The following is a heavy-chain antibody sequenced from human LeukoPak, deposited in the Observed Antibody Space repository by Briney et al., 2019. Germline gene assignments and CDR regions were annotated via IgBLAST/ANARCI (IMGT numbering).Heavy chain of an antibody. Sequence: GRSLRLSCAASGFTFDDYAMHWVRQAPGKGLEWVSTISSSGGSTYYADSVKGRFTISRDDSKNTLYLQMNSLRAEDTAVYYCAKEPYSSSSPGYFDYWGQGTLITVSS. CDR2: ISSSGGST. CDR1: GFTFDDYA. D-gene: IGHD6-6*01. CDR3: AKEPYSSSSPGYFDY. V-gene: IGHV3-23*01. J-gene: IGHJ4*02.